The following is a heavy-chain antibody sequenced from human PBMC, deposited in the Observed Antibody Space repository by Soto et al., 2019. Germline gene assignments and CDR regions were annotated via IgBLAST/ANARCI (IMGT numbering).Heavy chain of an antibody. CDR1: GFIFSNFA. V-gene: IGHV3-23*01. D-gene: IGHD3-10*01. J-gene: IGHJ4*02. CDR3: VTAVRTRLDN. CDR2: IRQSGDGS. Sequence: GGSLRLSCAASGFIFSNFAMYWVRRAPGKGLEWVSSIRQSGDGSSYADSAKGRFTISRDNSKNTLYLQMNGLRLDDTAVYYCVTAVRTRLDNWGPGTLVTVS.